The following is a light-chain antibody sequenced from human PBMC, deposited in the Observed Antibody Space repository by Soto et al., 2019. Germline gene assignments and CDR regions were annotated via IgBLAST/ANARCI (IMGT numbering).Light chain of an antibody. V-gene: IGKV1-5*03. J-gene: IGKJ2*01. CDR1: QSISNW. Sequence: DIQMTQSPSTLSASVGDRVTITCRASQSISNWLAWYQQKPGKAPYLLIYKASRLESGVPSRFSGSTSGTEINLTISSLQPDDFATYSCQQYQSFPYTFGQGTKLEIK. CDR2: KAS. CDR3: QQYQSFPYT.